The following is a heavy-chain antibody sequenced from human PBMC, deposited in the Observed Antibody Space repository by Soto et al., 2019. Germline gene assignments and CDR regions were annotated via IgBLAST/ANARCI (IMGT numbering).Heavy chain of an antibody. V-gene: IGHV3-66*02. CDR2: IYSGGST. Sequence: GGSLRLSCAASGFTVSSNYMSWVRQAPGKGLEWVSVIYSGGSTYYADSVKGRFTISRDNSKNTLYLQMNSLRAEDTAVYYCAGGLWATGPYYFDYWGQGTLVTVSS. J-gene: IGHJ4*02. CDR1: GFTVSSNY. CDR3: AGGLWATGPYYFDY. D-gene: IGHD5-12*01.